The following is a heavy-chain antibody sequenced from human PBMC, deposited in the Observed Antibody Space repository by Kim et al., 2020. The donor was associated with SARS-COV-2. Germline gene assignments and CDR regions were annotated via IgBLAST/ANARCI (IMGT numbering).Heavy chain of an antibody. J-gene: IGHJ5*02. D-gene: IGHD2-2*01. CDR2: INQDGSEK. CDR3: ARVGVVPVFHHNWFDP. V-gene: IGHV3-7*03. CDR1: GFTFSSYW. Sequence: GGSLRLSCAASGFTFSSYWMNWVRQAPGKGLEWVANINQDGSEKYYVDSVKGRFTISRDNAKNSLYLQMNSLRAEDTAVYYCARVGVVPVFHHNWFDPWGGGTLVTVSS.